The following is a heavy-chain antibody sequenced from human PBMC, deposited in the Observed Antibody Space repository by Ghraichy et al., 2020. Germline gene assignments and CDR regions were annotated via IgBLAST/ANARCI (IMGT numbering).Heavy chain of an antibody. CDR2: ISSISSPI. CDR1: GFSFSIKT. Sequence: GGSLRLSCAASGFSFSIKTMSWVRQAPGKGLEWVSSISSISSPIYYADSVKGRFTISRDNGKNSLHLQMNSLRTEDTAVYYCAREYGTGFWNGFSYYFDSWGLGTLVTVSS. J-gene: IGHJ4*02. CDR3: AREYGTGFWNGFSYYFDS. D-gene: IGHD3-3*01. V-gene: IGHV3-21*01.